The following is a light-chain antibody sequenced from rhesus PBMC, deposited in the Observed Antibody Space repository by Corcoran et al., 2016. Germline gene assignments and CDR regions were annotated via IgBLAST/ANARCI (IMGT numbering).Light chain of an antibody. CDR1: SSDIGYYRR. Sequence: QAALTQPRSVSGSPGQSATISCTGTSSDIGYYRRVPWYQQHPGKAPKLIIYEVNKWPSGVSDRFSGSKSDNTASLTISGLRIEDEADYYCSSSTVSDTYIFGSGTRLTVL. CDR2: EVN. CDR3: SSSTVSDTYI. V-gene: IGLV2-23*02. J-gene: IGLJ1*01.